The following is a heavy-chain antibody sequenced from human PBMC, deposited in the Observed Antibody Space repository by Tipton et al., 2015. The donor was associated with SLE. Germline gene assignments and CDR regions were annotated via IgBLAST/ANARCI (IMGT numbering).Heavy chain of an antibody. CDR2: ISYSGAT. J-gene: IGHJ2*01. CDR3: ARDGVRKGWWFFDL. D-gene: IGHD3-16*01. CDR1: GGSITTRSYY. Sequence: TLSLTCIVSGGSITTRSYYWGWIRQPPGKGLEWIASISYSGATYYNPSLKSRVIISEDTSKNQFSLKLTSVTAADTAIYYCARDGVRKGWWFFDLWGRGTLVTVSS. V-gene: IGHV4-39*07.